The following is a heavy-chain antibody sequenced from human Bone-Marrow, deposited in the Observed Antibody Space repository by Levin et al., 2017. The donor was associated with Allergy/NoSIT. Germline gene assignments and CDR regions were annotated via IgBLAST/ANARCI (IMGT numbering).Heavy chain of an antibody. CDR1: GFTFSNAW. V-gene: IGHV3-15*07. J-gene: IGHJ4*02. D-gene: IGHD3-10*01. CDR3: ATLISFDY. Sequence: GESLKISCAASGFTFSNAWMMWVRQAPGKGLEWVGRVRSKTNGGTTEYAVPVRGRFTVSRDDSRSTLYLEMNSLKIEDTGVYYCATLISFDYWGLGTLVTVSS. CDR2: VRSKTNGGTT.